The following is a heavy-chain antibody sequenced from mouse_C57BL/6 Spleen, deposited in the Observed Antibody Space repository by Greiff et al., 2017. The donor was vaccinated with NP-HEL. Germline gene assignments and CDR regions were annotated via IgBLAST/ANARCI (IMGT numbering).Heavy chain of an antibody. V-gene: IGHV1-61*01. J-gene: IGHJ4*01. CDR3: ARFGLTVYAMDY. D-gene: IGHD4-1*01. CDR2: IYPSDSET. Sequence: VQLQQPGAELVRPGSSVKLSCKASGYTFTSYWMDWVKQRPGQGLEWIGNIYPSDSETHYNQKFKDKATLTVDKSSSTAYMQLSSLTSEDSAVYYCARFGLTVYAMDYWGQGTTVTVSS. CDR1: GYTFTSYW.